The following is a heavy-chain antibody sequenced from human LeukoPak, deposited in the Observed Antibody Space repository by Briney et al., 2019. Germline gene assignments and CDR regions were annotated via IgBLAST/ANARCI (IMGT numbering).Heavy chain of an antibody. Sequence: GGSLRLSCAASGFTFSNYAMNWVRQAPGKGQEWVSAISGSGGRTYYADSVKGRFTISRDNSRNTLYLQMNSLRTEDTAVYYCAKDHDYDSSGPYWGQGTLVTVSS. CDR1: GFTFSNYA. CDR3: AKDHDYDSSGPY. D-gene: IGHD3-22*01. CDR2: ISGSGGRT. J-gene: IGHJ4*02. V-gene: IGHV3-23*01.